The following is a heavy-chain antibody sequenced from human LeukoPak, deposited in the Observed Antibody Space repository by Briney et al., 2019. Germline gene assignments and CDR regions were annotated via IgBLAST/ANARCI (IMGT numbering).Heavy chain of an antibody. CDR2: INQDGSEK. CDR3: ARDQVGPED. D-gene: IGHD1-26*01. V-gene: IGHV3-7*01. Sequence: PGGSLRLSCAASGFTFSGFWMSWVRQAPGKGLEWVANINQDGSEKYYVDSVKGRFTISRDNAKSSLYLQMNSLRAEDTAVYYCARDQVGPEDWGQGTLVTVFS. J-gene: IGHJ4*02. CDR1: GFTFSGFW.